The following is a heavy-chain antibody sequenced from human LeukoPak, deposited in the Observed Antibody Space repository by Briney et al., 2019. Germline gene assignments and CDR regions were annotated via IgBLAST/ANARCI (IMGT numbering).Heavy chain of an antibody. CDR3: ARECWFGELTDY. V-gene: IGHV1-69*05. CDR1: GGTFSSYA. Sequence: ASVKVSCKASGGTFSSYAISWVRQAPGQGLEWMGGIIPIFGTANYAQKFQGRVTITTDESTSTAYMELSSLRSEDTAVYYCARECWFGELTDYWGQGTLVTVSS. CDR2: IIPIFGTA. D-gene: IGHD3-10*01. J-gene: IGHJ4*02.